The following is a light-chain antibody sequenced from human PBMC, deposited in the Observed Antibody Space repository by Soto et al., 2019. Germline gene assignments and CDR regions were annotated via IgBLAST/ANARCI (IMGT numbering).Light chain of an antibody. CDR3: SSYVGSNNWV. CDR1: SGDVGDYND. V-gene: IGLV2-8*01. CDR2: AVS. J-gene: IGLJ3*02. Sequence: QSALTQPPSASESPGPSVTISCTGTSGDVGDYNDVSWYQQHPGKALPLMIYAVSKRRSGVPDRFSGSKSGNTASLTVSGLQAEDEGDYYCSSYVGSNNWVFGGGTKLTVL.